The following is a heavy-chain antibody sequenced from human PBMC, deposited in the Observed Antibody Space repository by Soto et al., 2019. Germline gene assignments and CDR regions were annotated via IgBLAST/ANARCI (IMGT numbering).Heavy chain of an antibody. CDR3: AKGPYYYDRSGYYDY. Sequence: EVQLVESGGGLVQPGRSLRLSCAASGFTFDDYAMHWVRQAPGKGLEWVSGISWNSGRIGYADSVKGRFTISRDNAKNSLYLQMNSLRDEDTALYYCAKGPYYYDRSGYYDYWGQGTLVTVSS. CDR2: ISWNSGRI. D-gene: IGHD3-22*01. J-gene: IGHJ4*02. V-gene: IGHV3-9*01. CDR1: GFTFDDYA.